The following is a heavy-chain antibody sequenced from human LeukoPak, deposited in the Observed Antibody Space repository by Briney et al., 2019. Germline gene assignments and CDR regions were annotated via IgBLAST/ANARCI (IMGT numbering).Heavy chain of an antibody. CDR2: INPNNGNT. CDR1: EYTFTTFD. V-gene: IGHV1-8*01. D-gene: IGHD3-16*01. Sequence: VASVKVSCKASEYTFTTFDINWVRQATGQGLEWMGWINPNNGNTGFAQKFQGRVTMTRNISLSTAYMELTSLKSEDTAVYYCARGLGTYWGKDFLNWFDPWGQGTLVTVSP. J-gene: IGHJ5*02. CDR3: ARGLGTYWGKDFLNWFDP.